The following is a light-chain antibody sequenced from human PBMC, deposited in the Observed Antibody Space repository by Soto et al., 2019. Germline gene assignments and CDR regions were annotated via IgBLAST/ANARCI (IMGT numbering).Light chain of an antibody. J-gene: IGKJ2*01. Sequence: EIVMTQSPATLSVSPGERATLSCRASQSVSSNLAWYQQKPGQAPRLLIYGASTRATGIPARFSGSGSGTEFTLTISSLQSEDFATYYCQQYDTYPYTFGQGTKVDI. CDR1: QSVSSN. CDR3: QQYDTYPYT. CDR2: GAS. V-gene: IGKV3-15*01.